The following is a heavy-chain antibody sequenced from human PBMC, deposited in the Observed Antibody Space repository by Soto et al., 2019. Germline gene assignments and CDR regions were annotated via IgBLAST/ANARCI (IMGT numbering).Heavy chain of an antibody. V-gene: IGHV3-23*01. CDR1: GFTFSSYA. D-gene: IGHD6-19*01. Sequence: GGSLRLSCAASGFTFSSYAMSWVRQAPGKGLEWVSAISGSGGSTYYADSVKGRFTISRENSKNTLYLQMNSLRAEDTAVYYCAKNIAVAGYYFDYWGQGTLVTVSS. CDR2: ISGSGGST. CDR3: AKNIAVAGYYFDY. J-gene: IGHJ4*02.